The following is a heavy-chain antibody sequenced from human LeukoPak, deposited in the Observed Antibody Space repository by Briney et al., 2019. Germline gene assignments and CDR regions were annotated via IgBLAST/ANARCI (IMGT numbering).Heavy chain of an antibody. CDR1: GGSISSGDYY. J-gene: IGHJ4*02. D-gene: IGHD6-19*01. V-gene: IGHV4-30-4*01. CDR3: ARHHGAVAGPLDY. Sequence: PSETLSLTCTVSGGSISSGDYYWSWIRQPPGKGLEWIGYIYYSGSTYYNPSLKSRVTISVDTSKNQFSLKLSSVTAADTAVYYCARHHGAVAGPLDYWGQGTLVTVSS. CDR2: IYYSGST.